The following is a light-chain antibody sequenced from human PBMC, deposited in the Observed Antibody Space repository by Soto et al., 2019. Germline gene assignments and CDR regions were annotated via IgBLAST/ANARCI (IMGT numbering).Light chain of an antibody. CDR1: QSVRNW. J-gene: IGKJ4*01. CDR3: QQSYSTPLT. Sequence: DIQMTQSPSTLFASGGDRVTITCRASQSVRNWLAWYQQRPGNAPTLLISAASRLQSGVPSRFSGSGSGTDFTLTISSLQPEDFATYYCQQSYSTPLTFGGGTKVDI. V-gene: IGKV1-39*01. CDR2: AAS.